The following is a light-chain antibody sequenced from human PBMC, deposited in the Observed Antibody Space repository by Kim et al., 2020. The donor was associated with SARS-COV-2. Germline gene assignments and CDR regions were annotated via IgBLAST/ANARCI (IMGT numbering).Light chain of an antibody. Sequence: EIVLTQSPGTLSLSPGERVTLSCRATQSVSSSYLAWYQQKPGQAPRFLIYGASTRATGIPDRFSGSESGTDFTLTISRLEPEDFAVYYCLQYGTSPYTFGQGTRVDIK. V-gene: IGKV3-20*01. J-gene: IGKJ2*01. CDR2: GAS. CDR3: LQYGTSPYT. CDR1: QSVSSSY.